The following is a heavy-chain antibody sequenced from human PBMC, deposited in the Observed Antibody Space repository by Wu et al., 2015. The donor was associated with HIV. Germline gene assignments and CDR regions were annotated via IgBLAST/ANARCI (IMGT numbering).Heavy chain of an antibody. CDR1: GYTFTSYG. CDR2: ISAYNGNT. V-gene: IGHV1-18*01. Sequence: QVQLVQSGAEVKKPGASVKVSCKASGYTFTSYGISWVRQAPGQGLEWMGWISAYNGNTNYAQKLQGRVTMTTDTSTSTAYMELRSLRSDDTAVYYCARESILLYYYGSGSYYLDYWGQGTLVTVSS. D-gene: IGHD3-10*01. J-gene: IGHJ4*02. CDR3: ARESILLYYYGSGSYYLDY.